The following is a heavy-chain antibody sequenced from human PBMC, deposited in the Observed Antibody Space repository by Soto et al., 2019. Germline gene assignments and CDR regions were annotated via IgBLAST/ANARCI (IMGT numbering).Heavy chain of an antibody. CDR1: GGTFSSYA. CDR3: ARHPKPPDAAAGKGKAYYYYYGMDV. Sequence: QVQLVQSGAEVKKPGSSVKVSCKSSGGTFSSYAISWVRQAPGQGLEWMGGIIPIFGTADYAQKFQGRVTITADESTSTAYMELISLRSEDTAVYYCARHPKPPDAAAGKGKAYYYYYGMDVWGQGTTVTVSS. CDR2: IIPIFGTA. J-gene: IGHJ6*02. V-gene: IGHV1-69*12. D-gene: IGHD6-13*01.